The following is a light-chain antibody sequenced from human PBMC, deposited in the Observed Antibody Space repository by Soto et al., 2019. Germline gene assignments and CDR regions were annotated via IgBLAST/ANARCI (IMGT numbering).Light chain of an antibody. CDR2: GAS. V-gene: IGKV3D-15*01. CDR3: QQYNNWPWT. J-gene: IGKJ1*01. Sequence: EIVMTQSPATLSVSPGERATLSCRASQSVSSNLAWYQQKPGQAPRLLIYGASTRATGIPARFSGSGSGTEFTLAISSLEPEDLAVYYCQQYNNWPWTFGQGTKVDIK. CDR1: QSVSSN.